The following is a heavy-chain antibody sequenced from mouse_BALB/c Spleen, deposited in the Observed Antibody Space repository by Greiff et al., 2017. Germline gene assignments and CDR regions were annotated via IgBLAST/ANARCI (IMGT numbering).Heavy chain of an antibody. CDR2: INPSTGYT. CDR3: ARLITTVDY. Sequence: VQLQQSGAELAKPGASVKMSCKASGYTFTSYWMHWVKQRPGQGLEWIGYINPSTGYTEYNQKFKDKATLTADKSSSTAYMQLSSLTSEDSAVYYCARLITTVDYWGQGTTLTVSS. V-gene: IGHV1-7*01. CDR1: GYTFTSYW. D-gene: IGHD2-4*01. J-gene: IGHJ2*01.